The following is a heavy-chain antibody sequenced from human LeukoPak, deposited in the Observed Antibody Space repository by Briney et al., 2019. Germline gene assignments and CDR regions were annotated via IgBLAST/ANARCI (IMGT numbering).Heavy chain of an antibody. CDR3: ARGNYGGNSVGAFDI. J-gene: IGHJ3*02. Sequence: ASVKVSCKASGYTFTSYAMHWVRQAPGQRLEWMGWINAGNGNTKYSQNFQGRVTITRDTSASTAYMELSSLRSEDTAVYYCARGNYGGNSVGAFDIWGRGTMVTVSS. D-gene: IGHD4-23*01. V-gene: IGHV1-3*01. CDR1: GYTFTSYA. CDR2: INAGNGNT.